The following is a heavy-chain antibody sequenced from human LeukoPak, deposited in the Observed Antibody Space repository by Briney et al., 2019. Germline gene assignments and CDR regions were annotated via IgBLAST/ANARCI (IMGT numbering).Heavy chain of an antibody. Sequence: ASVKVSCKASGGTFSSYAISWVRQAPGQGLEWMGRIIPILGIANYAQKFQGRVTITADKSKSTPYMELSSPRSEDTAVSYCAGXXXXFNELPAADFDYWGQGTLVTVSS. D-gene: IGHD2-2*01. V-gene: IGHV1-69*04. J-gene: IGHJ4*02. CDR2: IIPILGIA. CDR3: AGXXXXFNELPAADFDY. CDR1: GGTFSSYA.